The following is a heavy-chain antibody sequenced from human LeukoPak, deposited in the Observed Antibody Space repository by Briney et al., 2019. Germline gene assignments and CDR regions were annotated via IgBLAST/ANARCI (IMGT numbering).Heavy chain of an antibody. D-gene: IGHD3-10*01. CDR3: ARDHYYYGSLSWFDP. J-gene: IGHJ5*02. CDR1: GASISRYY. CDR2: VYYTGNT. V-gene: IGHV4-59*01. Sequence: SGTLSLTCTVSGASISRYYWSWIRQSPAKGLEWVGYVYYTGNTNYNPSLKSRVTISVDTSKNQFSLKLSSVTAADTAVYYCARDHYYYGSLSWFDPWGQGTLVTVSS.